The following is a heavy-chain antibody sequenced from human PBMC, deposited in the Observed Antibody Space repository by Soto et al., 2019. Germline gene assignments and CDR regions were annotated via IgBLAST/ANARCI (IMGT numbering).Heavy chain of an antibody. CDR1: GFTFSSFA. D-gene: IGHD3-22*01. Sequence: GGSLRLSCAASGFTFSSFAMNWVRQAPGKGLEWVSSISGSGGSTYYADSVKGRFTISRDNAKNSLHLQMNSLRAEDTAVYYCARDKSYYDSSGYYMYDAFDIWGQGTMVTVSS. V-gene: IGHV3-23*01. CDR3: ARDKSYYDSSGYYMYDAFDI. J-gene: IGHJ3*02. CDR2: ISGSGGST.